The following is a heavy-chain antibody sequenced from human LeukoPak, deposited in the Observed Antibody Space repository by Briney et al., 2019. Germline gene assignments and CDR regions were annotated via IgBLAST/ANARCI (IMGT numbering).Heavy chain of an antibody. D-gene: IGHD4-17*01. Sequence: GGSLRLSCAASGFTFSSYAISWVRQAPGKGLEWVSAISGSGGSTYYADSVKGRFTISRDNSKNTLYLQMNSLRAEDTAVYYCAKDWSPMTTVTSDAFDIWGQGTMVTVSS. CDR2: ISGSGGST. J-gene: IGHJ3*02. CDR1: GFTFSSYA. V-gene: IGHV3-23*01. CDR3: AKDWSPMTTVTSDAFDI.